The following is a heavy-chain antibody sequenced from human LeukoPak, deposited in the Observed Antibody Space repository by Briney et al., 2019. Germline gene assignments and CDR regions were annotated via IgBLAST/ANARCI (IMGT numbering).Heavy chain of an antibody. V-gene: IGHV3-48*04. CDR2: ISSSSRTI. Sequence: GGSLRLSCAASGFTFSSHSMNWVRQAPGKGLEWVSYISSSSRTIYNADSVKGRFTISRDNAKNSLYLQMNSLRAEDTAVYYCARELLWFGESTFDYWGQGTLVTVSS. D-gene: IGHD3-10*01. CDR3: ARELLWFGESTFDY. J-gene: IGHJ4*02. CDR1: GFTFSSHS.